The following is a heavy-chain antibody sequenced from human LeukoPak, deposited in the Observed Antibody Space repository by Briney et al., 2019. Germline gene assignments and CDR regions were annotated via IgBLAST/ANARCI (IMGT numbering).Heavy chain of an antibody. Sequence: SETLSLTCTVSGGSISSSSYYWGWIRQPPGKGLEWIGSIYYSGSTYYNPSLKSRVTISVDTSKHQFSLKLSSVTAADTAVYYCARLGYCSGVSCSYGAFDCWGQGTLVTVSS. J-gene: IGHJ4*02. CDR1: GGSISSSSYY. CDR2: IYYSGST. CDR3: ARLGYCSGVSCSYGAFDC. V-gene: IGHV4-39*01. D-gene: IGHD2-15*01.